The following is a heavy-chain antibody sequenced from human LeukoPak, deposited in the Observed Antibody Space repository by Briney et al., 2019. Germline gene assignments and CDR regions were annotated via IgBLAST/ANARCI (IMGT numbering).Heavy chain of an antibody. V-gene: IGHV4-34*01. D-gene: IGHD3-22*01. CDR2: INHSGST. J-gene: IGHJ3*02. CDR1: GGSFSGYY. CDR3: ARDPLISSGYYSITKPFVFDI. Sequence: SETLSLTCAVYGGSFSGYYWSWIRQPPGKGLEWIGEINHSGSTNYNPSLKSRVTISVVSSKNQFSLKLSSVTAADTAVYYCARDPLISSGYYSITKPFVFDIWGPGKIGSVSS.